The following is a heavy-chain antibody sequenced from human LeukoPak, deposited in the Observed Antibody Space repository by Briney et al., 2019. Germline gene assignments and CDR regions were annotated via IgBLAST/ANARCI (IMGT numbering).Heavy chain of an antibody. CDR3: ARGGQGDGYSADEAFDV. V-gene: IGHV6-1*01. CDR1: GDSFPSKSTA. J-gene: IGHJ3*01. Sequence: SQTLSLTCAISGDSFPSKSTAWNWIRQSPSRGLEWLGRTYYRSKWYNDYAVSVKSRIIINPDTSKNQFSLQLNSVTPEDTAVYYCARGGQGDGYSADEAFDVWAKGQWSPSL. D-gene: IGHD5-24*01. CDR2: TYYRSKWYN.